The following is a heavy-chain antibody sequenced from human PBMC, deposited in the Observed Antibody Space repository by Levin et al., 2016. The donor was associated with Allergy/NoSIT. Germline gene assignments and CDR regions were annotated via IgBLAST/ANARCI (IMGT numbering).Heavy chain of an antibody. CDR1: GFTFSSYS. CDR2: ISSSSYI. Sequence: GESLKISCAASGFTFSSYSMNWVRQAPGKGLEWVSSISSSSYIYYADSVKGRFTISRDNAKNSLYLQMNSLRAEDTAVYYCARAVVDAFDIWGQGTMVTVSS. CDR3: ARAVVDAFDI. J-gene: IGHJ3*02. D-gene: IGHD2-15*01. V-gene: IGHV3-21*01.